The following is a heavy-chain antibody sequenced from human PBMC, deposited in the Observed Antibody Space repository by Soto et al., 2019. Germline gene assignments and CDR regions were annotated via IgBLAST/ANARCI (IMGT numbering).Heavy chain of an antibody. D-gene: IGHD4-17*01. Sequence: GVSAKVSCKACGGRFSTFGISWVLQAPGQGLEWMGGIIPFFGTARYSQKFEDRITITADESTNTVYMDLRSLTSEDTAIYYCAKSAPMDAGDKYYYDFWGQGALVTVSS. CDR2: IIPFFGTA. V-gene: IGHV1-69*13. CDR3: AKSAPMDAGDKYYYDF. CDR1: GGRFSTFG. J-gene: IGHJ4*02.